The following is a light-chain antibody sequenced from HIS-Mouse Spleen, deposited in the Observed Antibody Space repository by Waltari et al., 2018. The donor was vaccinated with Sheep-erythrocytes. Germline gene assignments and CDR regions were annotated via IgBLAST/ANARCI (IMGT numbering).Light chain of an antibody. V-gene: IGKV1-6*01. CDR2: AAS. CDR3: LQDYNCPYT. J-gene: IGKJ2*01. Sequence: AIQMTQSPSSLSASVGDRVSITCRASQGIRNDLGWYQQKPGKAPKPLIYAASSLQRGVPSRFSGRGSGTDFTLTISSLQPEDFATYYCLQDYNCPYTFGQGTKLEIK. CDR1: QGIRND.